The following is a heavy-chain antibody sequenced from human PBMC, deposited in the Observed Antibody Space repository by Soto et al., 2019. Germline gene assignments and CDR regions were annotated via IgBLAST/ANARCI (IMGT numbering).Heavy chain of an antibody. CDR2: ISWKDDK. V-gene: IGHV2-5*01. J-gene: IGHJ4*02. D-gene: IGHD2-2*01. CDR3: AHRYGGNYQRWCFDS. CDR1: GFSLTTSGAG. Sequence: SGPTLVNPTQTLTLTCTYSGFSLTTSGAGVVWIRQPPGKALEWLALISWKDDKRYNPGLESRLTITKDTSKNQVILTLTNMDPVDTATDFGAHRYGGNYQRWCFDSRGQRTLVTVSS.